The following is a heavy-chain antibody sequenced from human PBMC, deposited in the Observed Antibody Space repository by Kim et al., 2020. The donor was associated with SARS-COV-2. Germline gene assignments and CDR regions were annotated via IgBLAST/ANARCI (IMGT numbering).Heavy chain of an antibody. J-gene: IGHJ6*02. V-gene: IGHV3-66*01. CDR3: ARTRGFRDYYYYGMDV. D-gene: IGHD5-12*01. Sequence: SVKGRFTISRDNSKNTLYLQMNSLRAEDTAVYYCARTRGFRDYYYYGMDVWGQGTTVTVSS.